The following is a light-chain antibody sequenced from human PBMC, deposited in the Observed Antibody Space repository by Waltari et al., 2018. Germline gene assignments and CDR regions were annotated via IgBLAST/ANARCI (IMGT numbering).Light chain of an antibody. CDR2: DVT. Sequence: QSALTQPASVTGSPGQSVTTSCTGTSSDIGVYNFVSWYQQHAGKAPKLMIYDVTNRPSGVSDRFSASKSGTTDSLTISGRQAEDEVDYYCSSYTCSSTVVFGGGTKLTVL. J-gene: IGLJ2*01. CDR1: SSDIGVYNF. CDR3: SSYTCSSTVV. V-gene: IGLV2-14*03.